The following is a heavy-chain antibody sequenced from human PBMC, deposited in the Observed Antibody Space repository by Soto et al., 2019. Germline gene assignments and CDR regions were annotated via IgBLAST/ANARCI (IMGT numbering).Heavy chain of an antibody. J-gene: IGHJ4*02. CDR3: SRESRDGYNSHFDY. D-gene: IGHD5-12*01. CDR2: ISSSGSTI. V-gene: IGHV3-11*01. Sequence: KAGGSLRLSCAASGFTFSDYYMSWIRQAPGKGLEWVSYISSSGSTIYYADSVKGRFTISRDNAKNSLYLQMNSLRAEDTAVYYCSRESRDGYNSHFDYWGQGTLVTVSS. CDR1: GFTFSDYY.